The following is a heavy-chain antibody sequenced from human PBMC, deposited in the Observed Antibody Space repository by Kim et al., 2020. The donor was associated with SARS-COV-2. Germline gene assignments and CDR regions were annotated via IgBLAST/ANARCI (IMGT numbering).Heavy chain of an antibody. J-gene: IGHJ6*02. D-gene: IGHD3-10*01. V-gene: IGHV5-10-1*01. Sequence: GESLKISCKGSGYSFTSYWISWVRQMPGKGLAWMGRIDPSDSYTNYSPSFQGHVTISADKSISTAYLQWSSLKASDTAMYYCARRPNVLLWFGESNYYYGMDVWGQGTTVTVSS. CDR1: GYSFTSYW. CDR2: IDPSDSYT. CDR3: ARRPNVLLWFGESNYYYGMDV.